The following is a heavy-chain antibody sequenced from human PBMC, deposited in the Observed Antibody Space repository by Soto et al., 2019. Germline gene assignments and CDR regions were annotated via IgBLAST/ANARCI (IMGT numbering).Heavy chain of an antibody. CDR1: GFTFSSYV. CDR3: AKGNLSPRDAFDI. Sequence: GGSLRLSCAASGFTFSSYVMSWVRQAPGKGLEWVSAISGSGGSTYYADSVKGRFTISRDNSKNTLYLQMNSLRAEDTAVYYCAKGNLSPRDAFDIWGQGTMVTVSS. J-gene: IGHJ3*02. V-gene: IGHV3-23*01. CDR2: ISGSGGST.